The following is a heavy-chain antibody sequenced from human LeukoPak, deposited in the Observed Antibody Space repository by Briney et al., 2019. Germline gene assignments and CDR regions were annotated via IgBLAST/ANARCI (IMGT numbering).Heavy chain of an antibody. CDR1: GIAVSTSY. CDR3: ARLSDSSNYGAFDM. D-gene: IGHD3-22*01. Sequence: GRSLRLSCAASGIAVSTSYMSWVRQAPGKGLEWVSVIYSGGSTYYPDSVKGRFTISRESSQNTLYLQMNSLRPEDTAVYYCARLSDSSNYGAFDMWGQGTMVIVSS. J-gene: IGHJ3*02. CDR2: IYSGGST. V-gene: IGHV3-53*05.